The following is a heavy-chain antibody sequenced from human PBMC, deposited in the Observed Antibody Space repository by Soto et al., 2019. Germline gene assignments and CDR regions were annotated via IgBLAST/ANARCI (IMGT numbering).Heavy chain of an antibody. CDR2: IFSNDEK. D-gene: IGHD6-13*01. CDR1: GFSLSNARMG. V-gene: IGHV2-26*01. J-gene: IGHJ5*02. Sequence: QVTLKESGPVLVKPTETLTLTCTVSGFSLSNARMGVSCIRQPPGKALEWLAHIFSNDEKSYSTSLKSRLTISKDTSKSQVVLTMTNMDPVDTATYYCARIKQSWVSSWYEGVWFDPWGQGTLVTVSS. CDR3: ARIKQSWVSSWYEGVWFDP.